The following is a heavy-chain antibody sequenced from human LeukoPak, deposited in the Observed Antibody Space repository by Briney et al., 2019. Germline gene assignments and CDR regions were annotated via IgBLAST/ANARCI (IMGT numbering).Heavy chain of an antibody. CDR2: INHSGST. J-gene: IGHJ6*03. CDR3: ARPAPDYYYMDV. Sequence: SETLSLTCAVYGGSFSGYYWRWLRQPPGKGLEWIGAINHSGSTNYNPSLTSRVTISVDTSKNQFSLKLSSVTAADTAVYYCARPAPDYYYMDVWGKGTTVTVSS. V-gene: IGHV4-34*01. CDR1: GGSFSGYY.